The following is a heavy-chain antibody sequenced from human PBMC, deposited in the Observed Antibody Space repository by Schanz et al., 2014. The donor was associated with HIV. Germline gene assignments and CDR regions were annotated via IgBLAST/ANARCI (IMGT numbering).Heavy chain of an antibody. Sequence: QVQLVESGGGLVKPGGSLRLSCAASGFTFNDYYMTWIRQAPGKGLEWVSVISDSGGSTYYADSVKGRFTISRDNSKNTLYLQMNSLRAEDTAVYYCARTDHLASAGMDYYYGMDVWGRGTTVIVS. CDR2: ISDSGGST. D-gene: IGHD6-13*01. CDR1: GFTFNDYY. CDR3: ARTDHLASAGMDYYYGMDV. V-gene: IGHV3-11*04. J-gene: IGHJ6*02.